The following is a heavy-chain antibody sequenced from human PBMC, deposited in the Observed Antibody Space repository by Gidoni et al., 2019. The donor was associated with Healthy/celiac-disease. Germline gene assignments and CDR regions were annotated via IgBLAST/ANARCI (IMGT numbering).Heavy chain of an antibody. D-gene: IGHD3-10*01. CDR3: ARGLVTTMVRGPTPGPIYYYYYYGMDV. J-gene: IGHJ6*02. CDR1: GGSFSGYY. Sequence: QVQLQQWRAGLLKPSETLSLTCAAYGGSFSGYYWSWIRQPPGKGLEWIGKINHSGSTNYNPSLKSRVTISVDTSKNQFSLKLSSVTAADTAVYYCARGLVTTMVRGPTPGPIYYYYYYGMDVWGQGTTVTVSS. V-gene: IGHV4-34*01. CDR2: INHSGST.